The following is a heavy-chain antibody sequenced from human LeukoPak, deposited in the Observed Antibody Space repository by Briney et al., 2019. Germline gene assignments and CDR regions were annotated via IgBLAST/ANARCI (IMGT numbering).Heavy chain of an antibody. J-gene: IGHJ6*02. V-gene: IGHV3-48*01. Sequence: GGSLRLSCADSGFTFSRYSMNWARQAPGKGLEWVSYISSNGNTIYYADSVKGRFTISRDNGKNSLYLQMNSLRAEDTAVYYCARDLQGSYYYGMDVWGQGTTVIVSS. CDR3: ARDLQGSYYYGMDV. CDR2: ISSNGNTI. D-gene: IGHD2-15*01. CDR1: GFTFSRYS.